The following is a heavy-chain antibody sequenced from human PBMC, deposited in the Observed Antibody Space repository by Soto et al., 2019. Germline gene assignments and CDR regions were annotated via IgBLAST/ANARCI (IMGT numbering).Heavy chain of an antibody. Sequence: GASVKVSCKASGGTFSRSAINWVRQAPGQGLEWMGGIIPVFGKPNYAQKFQGRVTITADESTSTAYMELRRLTSEDTAVYYCARDGTLYDSNGYYYVYWGQGTLVTVSS. D-gene: IGHD3-22*01. V-gene: IGHV1-69*13. J-gene: IGHJ4*02. CDR3: ARDGTLYDSNGYYYVY. CDR2: IIPVFGKP. CDR1: GGTFSRSA.